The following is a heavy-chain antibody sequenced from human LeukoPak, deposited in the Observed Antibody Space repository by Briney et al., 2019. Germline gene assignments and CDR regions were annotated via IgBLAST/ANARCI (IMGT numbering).Heavy chain of an antibody. Sequence: GGSLRLSCAASGFTFSSHWMSWVRQAPGKGLEWVANINQAGGEKYYVDSVKGRFTISRDNAKNSLYLQMNSLRAEDTAVYYCARDESLLRLGTPTSWGQGTLVTVSS. J-gene: IGHJ5*02. CDR2: INQAGGEK. CDR1: GFTFSSHW. D-gene: IGHD3-16*01. V-gene: IGHV3-7*01. CDR3: ARDESLLRLGTPTS.